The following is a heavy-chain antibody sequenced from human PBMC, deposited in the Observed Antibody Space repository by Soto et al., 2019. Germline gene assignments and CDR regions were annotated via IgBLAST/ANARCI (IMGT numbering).Heavy chain of an antibody. Sequence: QVQLVESGGGVVQPGRSLRLSCAASGFTFSSYGMHWVRQAPGKGLEWVAVIWSDGSNKYYADSVKGRFTISRDNSKNTRYLQMHSLRAEDTAVYYCARSYYDSSGYYPLWGQGTLVTVSS. D-gene: IGHD3-22*01. CDR1: GFTFSSYG. J-gene: IGHJ4*02. CDR3: ARSYYDSSGYYPL. CDR2: IWSDGSNK. V-gene: IGHV3-33*01.